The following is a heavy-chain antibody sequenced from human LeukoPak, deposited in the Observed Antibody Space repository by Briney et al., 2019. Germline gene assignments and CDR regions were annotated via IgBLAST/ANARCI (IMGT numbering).Heavy chain of an antibody. D-gene: IGHD2-21*02. J-gene: IGHJ4*02. CDR1: GFTFSSYA. CDR3: AKEYCNGACSEDFFDY. Sequence: GGSLRLSCAASGFTFSSYAMSWVRQAPGKGLEWVSSITSSGGSTYYADSVKGRFTISRDNSKNTLFLQMNSLRAEDTAVYYCAKEYCNGACSEDFFDYWGQGTLVTVSS. V-gene: IGHV3-23*01. CDR2: ITSSGGST.